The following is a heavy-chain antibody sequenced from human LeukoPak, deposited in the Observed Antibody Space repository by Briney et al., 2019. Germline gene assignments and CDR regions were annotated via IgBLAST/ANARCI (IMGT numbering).Heavy chain of an antibody. CDR2: ISYDGSIK. V-gene: IGHV3-30-3*01. D-gene: IGHD1-14*01. Sequence: GGSLRLSCAASGFTFSAHSMHWVRQPPGKGLEWVAFISYDGSIKFYADSLKGRFTISRDNSKKTLYLQINSLRAEDTAVYFCSRNPERESWFDPWGQGTLVTVSS. J-gene: IGHJ5*02. CDR1: GFTFSAHS. CDR3: SRNPERESWFDP.